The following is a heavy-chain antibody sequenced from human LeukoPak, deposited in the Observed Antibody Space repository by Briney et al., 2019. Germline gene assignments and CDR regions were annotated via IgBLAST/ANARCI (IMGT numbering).Heavy chain of an antibody. CDR3: AKVPYSDYGAGRLPVMDV. D-gene: IGHD3-10*01. CDR1: GFTCSNYA. CDR2: ITDSGGTT. V-gene: IGHV3-23*01. J-gene: IGHJ6*02. Sequence: GGSLRLSCAASGFTCSNYALSWVRQAPGKGLEWLSTITDSGGTTYYAESVKGRFTISRDHSKNTLYLQMNSLRDEAPAVYYCAKVPYSDYGAGRLPVMDVWGHGTTVAISS.